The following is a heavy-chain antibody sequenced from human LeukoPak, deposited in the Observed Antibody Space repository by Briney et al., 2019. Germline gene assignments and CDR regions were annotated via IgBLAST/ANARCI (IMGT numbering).Heavy chain of an antibody. CDR1: GGSISSYY. CDR3: ARGEEGYNWEYFDY. V-gene: IGHV4-59*01. Sequence: SETLSLTCTVSGGSISSYYWSWIRQPPGKGLEWIGYIYYSGSTNYNPSLKSRVTISVDTSKNQFSLKLNSVTAADTAVYYCARGEEGYNWEYFDYWGQGTLVTVSS. J-gene: IGHJ4*02. D-gene: IGHD5-24*01. CDR2: IYYSGST.